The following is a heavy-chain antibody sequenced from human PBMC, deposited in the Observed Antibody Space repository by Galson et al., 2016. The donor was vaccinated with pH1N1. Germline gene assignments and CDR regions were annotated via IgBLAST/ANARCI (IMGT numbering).Heavy chain of an antibody. J-gene: IGHJ3*02. CDR3: ARGIYGRYHCDI. CDR1: GFTFSSYP. D-gene: IGHD3-16*02. Sequence: SLRLSCAASGFTFSSYPMHWVRQAPGKGLEWVAVVLYDGSYKFYAASVKGRFTISRDNSNNALFLQMDSLRAEDTAVYFCARGIYGRYHCDIWGQGTMVTVSS. CDR2: VLYDGSYK. V-gene: IGHV3-30*04.